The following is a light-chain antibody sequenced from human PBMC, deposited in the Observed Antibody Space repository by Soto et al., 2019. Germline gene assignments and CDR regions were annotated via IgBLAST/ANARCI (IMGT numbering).Light chain of an antibody. V-gene: IGLV2-18*02. Sequence: QSALTQPPSVSGSPGQSVTISCTGTSSDFGSYNRVSWYQRPPGTGPKLVIYEVSNRPSGIPDRFSGSKSGNTASLTISGLQAEDEADYYCCSYAGSSPVVFGGGTKLTVL. J-gene: IGLJ2*01. CDR2: EVS. CDR3: CSYAGSSPVV. CDR1: SSDFGSYNR.